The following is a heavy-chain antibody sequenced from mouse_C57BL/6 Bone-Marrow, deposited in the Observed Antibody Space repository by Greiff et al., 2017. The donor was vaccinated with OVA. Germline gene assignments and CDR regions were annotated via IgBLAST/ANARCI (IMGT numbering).Heavy chain of an antibody. CDR2: ISNLAYSI. Sequence: EVKLVESGGGLVQPGGSLKLSCAASGFTFSDYGMAWVRQAPRKGPEWVAFISNLAYSIYYADTVTGRFTISRENAKNTLYLEMSSLRSEDTAMYYCARQGSSYVYFDYWGQGTTLTVSS. CDR3: ARQGSSYVYFDY. J-gene: IGHJ2*01. D-gene: IGHD1-1*01. CDR1: GFTFSDYG. V-gene: IGHV5-15*01.